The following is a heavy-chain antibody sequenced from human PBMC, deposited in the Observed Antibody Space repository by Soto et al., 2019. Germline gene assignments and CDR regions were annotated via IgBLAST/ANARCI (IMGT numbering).Heavy chain of an antibody. D-gene: IGHD3-9*01. CDR3: ARVPFKYYDILTGYSRTFFYFDY. Sequence: PGESLKISCKGSGYSFTSYWIGWVRQMPGKGLEWMGIIYPGDSDTRYSPSFQGQVTISADKSISTAYLQWSSLKASDTAMYYCARVPFKYYDILTGYSRTFFYFDYWGQGTLVTVSS. CDR1: GYSFTSYW. V-gene: IGHV5-51*01. J-gene: IGHJ4*02. CDR2: IYPGDSDT.